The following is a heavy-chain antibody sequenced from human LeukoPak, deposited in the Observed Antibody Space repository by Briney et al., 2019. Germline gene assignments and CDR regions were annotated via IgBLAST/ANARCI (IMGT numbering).Heavy chain of an antibody. D-gene: IGHD3-22*01. V-gene: IGHV3-66*01. Sequence: PGGSLRLSCAASGFTVSSNYMSWVRQAPGKGLEWVSVIYSGGSTYYADSVKGRFTISRDNSKNTLYLQMNSLRAEDTAVYYCARDAGGGSGYYYYYMDVWGKGTTVTISS. J-gene: IGHJ6*03. CDR3: ARDAGGGSGYYYYYMDV. CDR2: IYSGGST. CDR1: GFTVSSNY.